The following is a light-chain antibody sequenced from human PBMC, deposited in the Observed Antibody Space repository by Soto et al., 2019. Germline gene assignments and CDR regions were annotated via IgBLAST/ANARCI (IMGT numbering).Light chain of an antibody. CDR1: SSNIGAGYD. CDR2: GNS. V-gene: IGLV1-40*01. Sequence: QSVLTQPPSVSGAPGQRVTISCTGSSSNIGAGYDVHWYQQLPGTAPKLLIYGNSNRASGVPDRFSGSKSGTSASLAITGLQSEDEADYYCQSYDSSLSVLVFGAGTKLTVL. CDR3: QSYDSSLSVLV. J-gene: IGLJ2*01.